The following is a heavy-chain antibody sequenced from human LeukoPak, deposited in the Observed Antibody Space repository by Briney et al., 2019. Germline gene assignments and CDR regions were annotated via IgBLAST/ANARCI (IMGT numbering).Heavy chain of an antibody. V-gene: IGHV1-2*02. Sequence: GASVKVSCKASGYTFTGYYMHWVRQAPGQGLEWMGWINPNSGDTKYAQKFQGRVTMTRDMSISTAYMELSSLRSDDTAVYYCATWHFPEIYGEVFDYWGQGTLVTVSS. CDR3: ATWHFPEIYGEVFDY. CDR1: GYTFTGYY. CDR2: INPNSGDT. D-gene: IGHD4-17*01. J-gene: IGHJ4*02.